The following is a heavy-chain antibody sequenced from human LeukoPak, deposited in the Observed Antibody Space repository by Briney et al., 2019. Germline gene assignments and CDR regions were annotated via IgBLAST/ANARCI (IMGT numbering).Heavy chain of an antibody. CDR2: IYYSGST. CDR3: ASQYFLILSLYYFDY. D-gene: IGHD3-10*02. V-gene: IGHV4-39*01. Sequence: PSETLSLTCTVSGGSISSSSYYWGWIRQPPGKGLESIGSIYYSGSTYYNPSLKSRVTISVDTSKNQFSLKLRSVTAADTAVYYCASQYFLILSLYYFDYWGQGTLVTVSS. J-gene: IGHJ4*02. CDR1: GGSISSSSYY.